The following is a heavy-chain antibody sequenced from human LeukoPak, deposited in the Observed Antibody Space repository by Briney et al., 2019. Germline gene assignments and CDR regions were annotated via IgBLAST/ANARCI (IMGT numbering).Heavy chain of an antibody. CDR1: GGSISSYY. J-gene: IGHJ4*02. D-gene: IGHD5-12*01. V-gene: IGHV4-4*07. CDR2: IYSSGST. CDR3: ARGGIRGYSAFDNLDF. Sequence: SETLSLTCTVSGGSISSYYWSWIRQPAGKGLEWIGRIYSSGSTNYNPSLKSRVSMSVDTSKIQFSLTLTSVTVADTAFYYCARGGIRGYSAFDNLDFWGLGTHVTVSS.